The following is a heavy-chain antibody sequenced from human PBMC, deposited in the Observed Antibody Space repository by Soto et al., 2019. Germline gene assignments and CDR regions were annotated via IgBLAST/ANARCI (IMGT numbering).Heavy chain of an antibody. CDR2: ISGSGGST. V-gene: IGHV3-23*01. CDR1: GFTFSSYA. CDR3: AKDGWNYVSNPRIPKVDY. J-gene: IGHJ4*02. Sequence: PGGSLRLSCAASGFTFSSYAMSWVRQAPGKGLEWVSAISGSGGSTYYADSVKGRFTISRDNSENTLYLQMNSLTAEDTAVYYCAKDGWNYVSNPRIPKVDYWGQGTRVTVSS. D-gene: IGHD3-16*01.